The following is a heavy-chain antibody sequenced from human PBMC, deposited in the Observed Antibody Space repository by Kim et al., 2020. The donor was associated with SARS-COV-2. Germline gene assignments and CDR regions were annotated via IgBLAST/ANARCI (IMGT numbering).Heavy chain of an antibody. CDR3: ARDPGQWLGYFDY. CDR1: GFTFSSYS. V-gene: IGHV3-21*01. CDR2: ISSSSSYI. J-gene: IGHJ4*02. D-gene: IGHD6-19*01. Sequence: GGSLRLSCAASGFTFSSYSMNWVRQAPGKGLEWVSSISSSSSYIYYADSVKGRFTISRDNAKNSLYLQMNSLRAEDTAVYYCARDPGQWLGYFDYWGQGTLVTVSS.